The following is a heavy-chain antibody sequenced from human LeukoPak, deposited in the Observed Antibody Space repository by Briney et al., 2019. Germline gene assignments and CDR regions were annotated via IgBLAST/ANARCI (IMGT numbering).Heavy chain of an antibody. CDR2: ISSSSSTI. J-gene: IGHJ4*02. CDR1: GFTFSSYS. Sequence: GGSLRLSCAASGFTFSSYSMNLVRQAPGKGLEWVSYISSSSSTIYYADSVKGRFTISRDNAKNSLYLQMNSLRAEDTAVYYCAREYYYYDSSGYYFNPGPDYWGQGALVTVSS. D-gene: IGHD3-22*01. CDR3: AREYYYYDSSGYYFNPGPDY. V-gene: IGHV3-48*01.